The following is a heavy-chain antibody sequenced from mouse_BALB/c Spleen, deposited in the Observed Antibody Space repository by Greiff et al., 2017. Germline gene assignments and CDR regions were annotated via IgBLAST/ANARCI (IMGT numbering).Heavy chain of an antibody. J-gene: IGHJ3*01. CDR1: GYTFSSYW. D-gene: IGHD1-1*01. Sequence: VQLQQSGAELMKPGASVKISCKATGYTFSSYWIEWVKQRPGHGLEWIGEILPGSGSTNYNEKFKGKATFTADTSSNTAYMQLSSLTSEDSAVYYCANYYGSSYGFADWGQGTLVTVSA. V-gene: IGHV1-9*01. CDR2: ILPGSGST. CDR3: ANYYGSSYGFAD.